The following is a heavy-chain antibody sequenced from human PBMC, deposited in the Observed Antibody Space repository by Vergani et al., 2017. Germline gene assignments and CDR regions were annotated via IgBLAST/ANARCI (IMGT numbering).Heavy chain of an antibody. Sequence: QVQLQESGPGLVKPSGTLSLTCAVSGGSISSSNWWSWVRQPPGKGLEWIGEIYHSGSTNYNPSLKSRVTISVDKSKDQFSLKLSSVTAADTAVYYCAKDHAILTGSFHDAFDIWGQGTMVTVSS. CDR1: GGSISSSNW. D-gene: IGHD3-9*01. CDR3: AKDHAILTGSFHDAFDI. CDR2: IYHSGST. J-gene: IGHJ3*02. V-gene: IGHV4-4*02.